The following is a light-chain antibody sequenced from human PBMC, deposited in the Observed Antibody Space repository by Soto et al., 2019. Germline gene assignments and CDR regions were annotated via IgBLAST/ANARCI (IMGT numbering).Light chain of an antibody. Sequence: DLQMTQSPSSLSAAVGDRVTITCRASQSIARFLNWYQQKPGEVPKLLIFGASDLRSGVPSRFSGSGSGTHFAITITSLQPEDFALYCCQQSHIALYTFGQGTNL. CDR2: GAS. CDR1: QSIARF. CDR3: QQSHIALYT. J-gene: IGKJ2*01. V-gene: IGKV1-39*01.